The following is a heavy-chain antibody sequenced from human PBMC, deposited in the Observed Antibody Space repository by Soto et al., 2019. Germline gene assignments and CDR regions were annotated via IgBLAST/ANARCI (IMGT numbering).Heavy chain of an antibody. J-gene: IGHJ5*02. CDR3: AKTSGYDYVWGSSGLDP. D-gene: IGHD3-16*01. V-gene: IGHV3-30*18. CDR1: GFTFSSYS. CDR2: ISYDGSDK. Sequence: AGGSLRLSCAASGFTFSSYSMNWVRQAPDKGLQWVAVISYDGSDKYYADSVKGRFTISRDDSTNTMYLQMNSLRPEDTAVYYCAKTSGYDYVWGSSGLDPWGQGTLVTVSS.